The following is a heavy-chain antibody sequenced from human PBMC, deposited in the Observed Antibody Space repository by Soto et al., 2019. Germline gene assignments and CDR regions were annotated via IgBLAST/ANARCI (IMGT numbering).Heavy chain of an antibody. Sequence: SGPTLVNPTQTLTLTCTFSGFSLSTSGMRVSWIRQPPGKALEWLARIDWDDDEFYSTSLKTRLTISKDTSKNQVVLTMTNMDPVDTATYYCARISYDILTGSADYFDYWGQGTLVTVSS. D-gene: IGHD3-9*01. J-gene: IGHJ4*02. CDR1: GFSLSTSGMR. CDR2: IDWDDDE. V-gene: IGHV2-70*04. CDR3: ARISYDILTGSADYFDY.